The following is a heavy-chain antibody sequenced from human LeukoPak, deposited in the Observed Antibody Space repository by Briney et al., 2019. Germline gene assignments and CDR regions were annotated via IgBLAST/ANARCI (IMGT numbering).Heavy chain of an antibody. V-gene: IGHV4-34*09. CDR1: GGSFSGYY. Sequence: SETLSLTCAVYGGSFSGYYWSWIRQPPGKGLEWIGEINHSGSTYYNPSLKSRVTISVDTSKNQFSLKLSSVTAADTAVYYCARSVPSYDSSGYYYRHYYYGMDVWGQGTTVTVSS. D-gene: IGHD3-22*01. J-gene: IGHJ6*02. CDR3: ARSVPSYDSSGYYYRHYYYGMDV. CDR2: INHSGST.